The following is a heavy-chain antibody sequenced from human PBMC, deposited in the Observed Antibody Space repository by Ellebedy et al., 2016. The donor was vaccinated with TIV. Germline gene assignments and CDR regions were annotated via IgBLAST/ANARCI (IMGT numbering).Heavy chain of an antibody. CDR3: ARDINGGGTSKFDY. CDR2: INPSNDWT. J-gene: IGHJ4*02. V-gene: IGHV1-46*01. CDR1: GYPFTSYH. D-gene: IGHD2-15*01. Sequence: AASVKVSCKASGYPFTSYHMHWVRQAPGQGLEWMGIINPSNDWTSYAQKFQGRVTMTRDTSTSTVYMELSSLRSEDTAVYYCARDINGGGTSKFDYWGQGTLVTVSS.